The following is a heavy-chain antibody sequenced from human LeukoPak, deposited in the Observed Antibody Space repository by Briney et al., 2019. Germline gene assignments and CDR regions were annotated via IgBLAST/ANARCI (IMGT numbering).Heavy chain of an antibody. CDR2: ISGSGGST. D-gene: IGHD3/OR15-3a*01. CDR3: AKDLTTLRQGGLVTDY. V-gene: IGHV3-23*01. CDR1: GFTFSSYA. Sequence: GGSLRLSCAASGFTFSSYAMSWVRQAPGKGLEWVSAISGSGGSTYYADSVKGRFTISRDNSKNTLYLQMNSLRAEDTAVYYCAKDLTTLRQGGLVTDYWGQGTLVTVSS. J-gene: IGHJ4*02.